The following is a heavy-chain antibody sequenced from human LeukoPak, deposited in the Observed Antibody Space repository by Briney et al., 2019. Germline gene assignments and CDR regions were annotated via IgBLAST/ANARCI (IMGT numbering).Heavy chain of an antibody. J-gene: IGHJ4*02. Sequence: PSETLSLTCTVSGVPIRSSLPIGTSMLYWAWVRQPPGKGLEWIGDSSYSGATYYNPSLRSRATISEDTSKNQFSLRLSSVTAADTAIYYCVRHAHDPTFDFWGQGTLVTVSS. V-gene: IGHV4-39*01. CDR3: VRHAHDPTFDF. CDR2: SSYSGAT. CDR1: GVPIRSSLPIGTSMLY.